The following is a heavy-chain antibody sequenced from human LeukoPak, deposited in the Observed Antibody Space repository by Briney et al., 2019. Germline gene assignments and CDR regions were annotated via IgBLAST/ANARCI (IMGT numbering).Heavy chain of an antibody. D-gene: IGHD4-17*01. Sequence: SETLSLACTVSGGSISSYYWSWIRQPPGKGLEWIGYIYYSGSTNYNPSLKSRVTISVDTSKNQFSLKLSSVTAADTAVYYCARADGDYDGYYYYYYYTDVWGKGTTVTISS. V-gene: IGHV4-59*01. CDR3: ARADGDYDGYYYYYYYTDV. CDR2: IYYSGST. CDR1: GGSISSYY. J-gene: IGHJ6*03.